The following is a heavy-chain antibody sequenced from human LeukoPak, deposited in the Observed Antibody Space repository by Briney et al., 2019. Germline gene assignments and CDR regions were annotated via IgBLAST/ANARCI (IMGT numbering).Heavy chain of an antibody. J-gene: IGHJ6*02. Sequence: ASVTVSCKASGYTFTSYGISWVRQAPGQGLEWMGWISAYNGNTNYAQKLQGRVTMTTDTSTSTAHMELRSLRSDDTAVYYCAWYYGSGAPYGMDVWGQGTTVTVSS. V-gene: IGHV1-18*01. CDR3: AWYYGSGAPYGMDV. D-gene: IGHD3-10*01. CDR1: GYTFTSYG. CDR2: ISAYNGNT.